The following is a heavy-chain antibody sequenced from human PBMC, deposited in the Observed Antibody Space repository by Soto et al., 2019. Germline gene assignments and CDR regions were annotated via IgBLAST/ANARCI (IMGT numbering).Heavy chain of an antibody. D-gene: IGHD6-19*01. CDR3: ARDTHIAVAGPGYYYYYMDV. V-gene: IGHV4-59*01. CDR2: IYYSGST. Sequence: SETLSLTCTVSGGSISSYYWSWIRQPPWKGLEWIGNIYYSGSTNYNPSLKSRVTISVDTSKNQFSLKLSSVTAADTAVYYCARDTHIAVAGPGYYYYYMDVWGKGTTVTVSS. CDR1: GGSISSYY. J-gene: IGHJ6*03.